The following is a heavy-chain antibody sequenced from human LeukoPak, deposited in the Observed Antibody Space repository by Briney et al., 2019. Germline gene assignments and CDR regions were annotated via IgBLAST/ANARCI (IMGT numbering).Heavy chain of an antibody. CDR2: IIPTLDMP. V-gene: IGHV1-69*04. CDR1: GGTFSNYA. D-gene: IGHD2-15*01. J-gene: IGHJ4*02. CDR3: ARDKTQCSGASCYSAQVY. Sequence: SVKVSCKASGGTFSNYAITWVRQAPGQGLEWVGRIIPTLDMPNYAQNFQGRVTITADRSTNTAYMDLSSLSSEDTAVYYCARDKTQCSGASCYSAQVYWGQGSLVTVSS.